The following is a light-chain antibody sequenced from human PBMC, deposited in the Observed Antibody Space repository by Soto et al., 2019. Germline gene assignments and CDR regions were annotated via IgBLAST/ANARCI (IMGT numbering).Light chain of an antibody. CDR2: GAS. J-gene: IGKJ1*01. Sequence: DIQMIHSPSSRSVSVVDRVTITCRASQSISSYLNWYQQKPGKAPKLLIDGASSLQSGVPSRCSGSGSGPYFTLTISSLPTEDFATYCSQQYNRYSPFGQVTMVDIK. CDR1: QSISSY. V-gene: IGKV1-39*01. CDR3: QQYNRYSP.